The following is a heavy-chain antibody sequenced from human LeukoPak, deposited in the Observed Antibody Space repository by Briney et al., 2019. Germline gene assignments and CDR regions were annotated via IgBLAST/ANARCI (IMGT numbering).Heavy chain of an antibody. CDR3: ARDRSSYYGMDV. D-gene: IGHD1-26*01. V-gene: IGHV4-59*01. Sequence: SETLSLTCTAPVDTISSYDWSWIRQPPGKGLAWIGYIYYSGSNNYNPSLKSRVTISVDTSKNQFSLKLSSVTAADTAVYYCARDRSSYYGMDVWGQGTTVTVSS. J-gene: IGHJ6*02. CDR2: IYYSGSN. CDR1: VDTISSYD.